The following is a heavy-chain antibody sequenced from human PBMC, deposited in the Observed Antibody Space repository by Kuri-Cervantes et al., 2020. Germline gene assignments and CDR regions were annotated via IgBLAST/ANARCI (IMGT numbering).Heavy chain of an antibody. CDR3: TGAGPVEDY. J-gene: IGHJ4*02. D-gene: IGHD6-19*01. Sequence: GGSLRLSCAASGFTFSGSAMHWVRQASGKGLEWVGRIRSKTNNYATAYGASVDGRFTISRDDSKNTAYLQMSSLKTEDTAMYYCTGAGPVEDYWGQGTLVTVSS. V-gene: IGHV3-73*01. CDR2: IRSKTNNYAT. CDR1: GFTFSGSA.